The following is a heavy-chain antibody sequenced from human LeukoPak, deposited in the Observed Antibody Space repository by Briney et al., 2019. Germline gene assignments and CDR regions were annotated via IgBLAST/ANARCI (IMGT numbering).Heavy chain of an antibody. J-gene: IGHJ4*02. D-gene: IGHD3-22*01. CDR2: IYYSGST. Sequence: PSETLSLTCTVSGGSISSSSYYWGWIRQPPGKGLEWIGSIYYSGSTYYNPSLKSRVTISVDTSKNQFSLKLSSVTAADTAVYYCARYYDSSGPYDYWGREPWSPSPQ. CDR3: ARYYDSSGPYDY. CDR1: GGSISSSSYY. V-gene: IGHV4-39*01.